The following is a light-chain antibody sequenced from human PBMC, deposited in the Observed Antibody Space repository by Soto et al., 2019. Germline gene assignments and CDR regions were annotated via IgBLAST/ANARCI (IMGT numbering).Light chain of an antibody. CDR2: NNN. CDR3: AAWNDSLTGYV. J-gene: IGLJ1*01. CDR1: SSNIGTNA. V-gene: IGLV1-44*01. Sequence: QSVLTQPPSASGTPGQRVTISCSGGSSNIGTNAVNWYQQLPGTAPKLLIYNNNQRPSGVPDRFSGSKSGTSASLAISGLHSEVEADYTCAAWNDSLTGYVSVPGTKPPVL.